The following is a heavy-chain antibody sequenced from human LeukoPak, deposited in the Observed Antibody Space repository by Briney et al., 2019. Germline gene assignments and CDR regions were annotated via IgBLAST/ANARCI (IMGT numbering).Heavy chain of an antibody. Sequence: GSLHLSCAASGFPVSTNYMSGVRLAPGKGRGGVSVIYSVGSTYYADSVKGRFTISRDKSKNTRYLQMNNLRAEDTAVYYCARAPYDRKFSFDYWGQGTLATVSS. J-gene: IGHJ4*02. V-gene: IGHV3-66*01. CDR3: ARAPYDRKFSFDY. CDR1: GFPVSTNY. CDR2: IYSVGST. D-gene: IGHD3-22*01.